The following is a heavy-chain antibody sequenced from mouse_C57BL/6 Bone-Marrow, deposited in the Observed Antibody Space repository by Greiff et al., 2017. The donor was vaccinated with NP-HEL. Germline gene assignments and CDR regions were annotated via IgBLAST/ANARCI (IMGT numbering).Heavy chain of an antibody. CDR2: IYPGDGDT. CDR1: GYAFSSSW. J-gene: IGHJ2*01. V-gene: IGHV1-82*01. CDR3: ARGQLRLPYYFDY. D-gene: IGHD3-2*02. Sequence: QVQLQQSGPELVKPGASVKISCKASGYAFSSSWMNWVKQRPGTGLEWIGRIYPGDGDTNYNGKFKGKATLTADKSSSTAYMQLSSLTSEDSAVYFCARGQLRLPYYFDYWGQGTTLTVSS.